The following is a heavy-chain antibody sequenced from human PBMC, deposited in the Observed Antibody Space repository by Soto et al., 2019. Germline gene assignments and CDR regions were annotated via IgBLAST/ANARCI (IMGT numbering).Heavy chain of an antibody. Sequence: AASVKVSCKASVFTSSGISWVRQAPGQRLEWMGWISTHNGNTIYAQKFQGRVIMTMDTSTTTVYMELRSLRPDDTAVYLCAREGILGLFDAYDLWGQGTMVTV. J-gene: IGHJ3*01. CDR2: ISTHNGNT. V-gene: IGHV1-18*04. D-gene: IGHD3-3*01. CDR3: AREGILGLFDAYDL. CDR1: VFTSSG.